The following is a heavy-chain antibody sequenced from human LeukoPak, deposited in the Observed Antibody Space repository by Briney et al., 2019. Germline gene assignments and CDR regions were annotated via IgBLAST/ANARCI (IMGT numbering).Heavy chain of an antibody. CDR3: ARVMHYDSSGYYLGYFDY. D-gene: IGHD3-22*01. CDR2: IYSGGST. V-gene: IGHV3-66*02. Sequence: GGSLRLSCAASGFTVSSNYMSWVRQAPGKGLGWGSVIYSGGSTYYADSVKGRFTISRDNSKNTLYLQMNSLSAEDTAVYYCARVMHYDSSGYYLGYFDYWGQGTLVTVSS. J-gene: IGHJ4*02. CDR1: GFTVSSNY.